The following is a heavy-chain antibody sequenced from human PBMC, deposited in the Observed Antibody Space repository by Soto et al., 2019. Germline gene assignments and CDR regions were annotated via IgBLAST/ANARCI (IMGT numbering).Heavy chain of an antibody. D-gene: IGHD1-7*01. J-gene: IGHJ4*02. V-gene: IGHV3-23*01. CDR2: VSGNGGST. CDR1: GFTFTSYA. Sequence: PGGSLRLSCAASGFTFTSYAMSWVRQAPGKGLEWVSAVSGNGGSTYYADSVKGRFTISRDNSKNTVYLQMDSLRAEDTAIYYCAKSKNWNYGSDYWGQGTVVTVSS. CDR3: AKSKNWNYGSDY.